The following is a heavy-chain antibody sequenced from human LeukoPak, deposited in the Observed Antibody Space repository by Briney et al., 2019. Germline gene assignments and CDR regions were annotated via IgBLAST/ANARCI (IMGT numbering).Heavy chain of an antibody. V-gene: IGHV4-34*01. D-gene: IGHD2/OR15-2a*01. CDR3: ARPRIGLRRYYYVDV. CDR1: GESPCTYY. Sequence: SETLSLLCAVHGESPCTYYWSWIRQTPGKGREWMGAINRRGYASHNPALTSQVTFSVDRYNAQFSLTLKSVTAADTGLSFCARPRIGLRRYYYVDVWGKGGTV. CDR2: INRRGYA. J-gene: IGHJ6*03.